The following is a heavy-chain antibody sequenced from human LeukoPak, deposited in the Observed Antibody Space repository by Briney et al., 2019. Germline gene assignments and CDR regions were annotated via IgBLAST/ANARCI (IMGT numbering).Heavy chain of an antibody. CDR2: ISSSGSSI. J-gene: IGHJ4*02. CDR1: GFTFSSYE. V-gene: IGHV3-48*03. D-gene: IGHD2-2*01. Sequence: QPGGSLRLSCAASGFTFSSYEMNWVRQAPGKGLEWVSYISSSGSSINYADSVKGRFTISRDNAKNSLYLQMNSLRAEDTSVYYCARGYQLLYYGGQGTLVTVSS. CDR3: ARGYQLLYY.